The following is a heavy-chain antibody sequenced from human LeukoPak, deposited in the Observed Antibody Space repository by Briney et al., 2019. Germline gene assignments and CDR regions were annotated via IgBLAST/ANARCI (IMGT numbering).Heavy chain of an antibody. Sequence: RGSLRLSCAASGFTFSSYSMNWVRQAPGKGLEWISYISSSSSTIYYADSVKGRFTISRDNAKNSLYLQMNSLRAEDTAVYYCVAEGYYHSSGGYNWFDPWGQGTLVTVSS. CDR1: GFTFSSYS. D-gene: IGHD3-10*01. CDR3: VAEGYYHSSGGYNWFDP. CDR2: ISSSSSTI. J-gene: IGHJ5*02. V-gene: IGHV3-48*04.